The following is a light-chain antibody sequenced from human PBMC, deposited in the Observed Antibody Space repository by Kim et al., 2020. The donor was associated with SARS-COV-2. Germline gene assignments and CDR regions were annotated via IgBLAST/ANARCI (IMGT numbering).Light chain of an antibody. V-gene: IGKV1-5*03. J-gene: IGKJ2*01. CDR3: QHYNSYPYT. CDR2: KAS. CDR1: QSISDW. Sequence: SASVGDGVTATCRASQSISDWLAWYQQKPGKAPNLLIYKASTLESGVPSRFSGIGSGTEFSLTISSLQPDDVATYYCQHYNSYPYTFGQGTKLEI.